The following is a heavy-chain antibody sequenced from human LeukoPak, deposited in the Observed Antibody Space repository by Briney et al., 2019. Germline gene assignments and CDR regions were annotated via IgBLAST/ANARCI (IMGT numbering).Heavy chain of an antibody. CDR3: ASVDTAMVTGFDY. Sequence: SETLSLTCTVSGGSISSGGYYWSWIRQSPGKGLEWIGYIYHSGSTYYNPSLKSRVTISVDRSKNQFSLKLSSVTAADTAVYYCASVDTAMVTGFDYWGQGTLVTVSS. CDR1: GGSISSGGYY. J-gene: IGHJ4*02. V-gene: IGHV4-30-2*06. CDR2: IYHSGST. D-gene: IGHD5-18*01.